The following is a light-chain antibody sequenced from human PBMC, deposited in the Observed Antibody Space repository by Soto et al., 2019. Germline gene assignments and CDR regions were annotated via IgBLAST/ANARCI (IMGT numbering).Light chain of an antibody. Sequence: DIQMTQSPSSMSASVGDRVTITCRASQSISSYLNWYQQKPGKAPKLLIYAASSLQSGVPSRFSGSGSGTDFTLTISSLQPEDFATYYCQQSYSTVITFGLGTRLEIK. J-gene: IGKJ5*01. CDR1: QSISSY. CDR2: AAS. V-gene: IGKV1-39*01. CDR3: QQSYSTVIT.